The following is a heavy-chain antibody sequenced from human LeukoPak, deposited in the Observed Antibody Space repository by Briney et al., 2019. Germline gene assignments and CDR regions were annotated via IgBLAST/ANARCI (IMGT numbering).Heavy chain of an antibody. V-gene: IGHV3-23*01. CDR1: GFTVSSNY. CDR3: ARETYYDILTGYQGPDY. J-gene: IGHJ4*02. Sequence: PGGSLRLSCAVSGFTVSSNYMSWVRQAPGKGLEWVSAISGSGGSTYYADSVKGRFTISRDNSKNTLYLQMNSLRAEDTAVYYCARETYYDILTGYQGPDYWGQGTLVTVSS. D-gene: IGHD3-9*01. CDR2: ISGSGGST.